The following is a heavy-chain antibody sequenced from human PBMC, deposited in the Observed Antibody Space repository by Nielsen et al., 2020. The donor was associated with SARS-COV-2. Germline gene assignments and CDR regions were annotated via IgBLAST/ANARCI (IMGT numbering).Heavy chain of an antibody. V-gene: IGHV4-4*02. D-gene: IGHD3-3*01. CDR1: GGSMSNTYW. J-gene: IGHJ6*03. CDR2: ISHFGSP. CDR3: ARVLTIYGMDTRENYIDA. Sequence: SETLSLTCAVSGGSMSNTYWWTWVRHFPGKGLDWIGEISHFGSPKYNPSLKSRVTISIDTSNKQFSLNLTSVTAADSAVYYCARVLTIYGMDTRENYIDAWGKGTTVTVSS.